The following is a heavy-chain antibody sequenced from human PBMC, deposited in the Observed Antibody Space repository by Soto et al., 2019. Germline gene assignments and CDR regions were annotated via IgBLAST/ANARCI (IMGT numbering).Heavy chain of an antibody. Sequence: GESLKISCKGSGYSFTSYWIALVRQMPGKGLEWMGIIYPGDSDTRYSPSFQGQVTISADKSISSAYLQWSSLKASDTAMYYCARQGPIVVVPAAIEVSFTAMGPFDPWGQGTLVTVSS. CDR1: GYSFTSYW. CDR3: ARQGPIVVVPAAIEVSFTAMGPFDP. J-gene: IGHJ5*02. D-gene: IGHD2-2*01. V-gene: IGHV5-51*01. CDR2: IYPGDSDT.